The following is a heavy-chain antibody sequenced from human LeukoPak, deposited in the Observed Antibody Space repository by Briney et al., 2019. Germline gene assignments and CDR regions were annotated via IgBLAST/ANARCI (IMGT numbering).Heavy chain of an antibody. J-gene: IGHJ4*02. CDR2: IYGDDGT. Sequence: RGSPRLSCVASGFNVGTNYMSWVRQAPERGLEWVSTIYGDDGTDYADSVKGRFTISRHNSKNTLYLQMNSLTPEDTAVYYCAKEFLGSGWLYYFDYWGQGTLVTVSS. D-gene: IGHD6-19*01. CDR3: AKEFLGSGWLYYFDY. V-gene: IGHV3-53*04. CDR1: GFNVGTNY.